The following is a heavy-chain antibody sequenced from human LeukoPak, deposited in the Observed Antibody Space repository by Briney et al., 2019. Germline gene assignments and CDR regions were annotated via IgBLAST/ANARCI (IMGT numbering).Heavy chain of an antibody. CDR1: GFTFDDYA. Sequence: PGGSLRLSCAASGFTFDDYAMNWVRQVPGRGLEWVSGINWNGRITEYADSVKDRFTISRQNTKNSLYLYMNNLGGEDTALYFCARREADYWGQGTLVTVSS. V-gene: IGHV3-20*04. J-gene: IGHJ4*02. CDR2: INWNGRIT. CDR3: ARREADY.